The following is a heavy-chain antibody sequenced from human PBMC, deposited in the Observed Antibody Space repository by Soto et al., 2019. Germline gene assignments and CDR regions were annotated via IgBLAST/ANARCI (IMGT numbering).Heavy chain of an antibody. CDR1: GFTFSSYG. D-gene: IGHD4-17*01. CDR3: AKVLVDYGAPYYYYGMDV. J-gene: IGHJ6*02. CDR2: ISYDGSNK. Sequence: QVQLVESGGGVVQPGRSLRLSCAASGFTFSSYGMHWVRQAPGKGLEWVAVISYDGSNKYYADSVKGRFTISRDNSKNTLYLQMNSLRAEDTAVYYCAKVLVDYGAPYYYYGMDVWGQGTTVTVSS. V-gene: IGHV3-30*18.